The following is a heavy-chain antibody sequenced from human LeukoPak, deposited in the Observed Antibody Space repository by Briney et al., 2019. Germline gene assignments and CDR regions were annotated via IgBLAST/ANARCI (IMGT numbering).Heavy chain of an antibody. J-gene: IGHJ3*02. CDR2: VGGSVRPGSSAP. CDR1: GFTFSLYA. V-gene: IGHV3-23*01. D-gene: IGHD6-13*01. CDR3: VXLXPHXSSWFHGASEI. Sequence: GGSLRLSCAASGFTFSLYAMSWVRQAPGKGLEWVSSVGGSVRPGSSAPYYADSVKGRFTTSRDNSKSTLYLQLTSLRGEDTAFYYCVXLXPHXSSWFHGASEIWGQGTMVTVSS.